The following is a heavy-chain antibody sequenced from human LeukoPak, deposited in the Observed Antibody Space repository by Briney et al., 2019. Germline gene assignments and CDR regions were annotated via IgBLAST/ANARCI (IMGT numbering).Heavy chain of an antibody. J-gene: IGHJ4*02. Sequence: PGGSLKLSCTASGFTFSLYTMTWVRQAPGKGLEWVATVSPTGGTVFYADSLGGRFTISRDNSMNTLYLQMSTLEAVDTAIYYCAKGLGGGDYTPSHYWGQGTLVIVSS. CDR3: AKGLGGGDYTPSHY. CDR2: VSPTGGTV. V-gene: IGHV3-23*01. CDR1: GFTFSLYT. D-gene: IGHD2-21*01.